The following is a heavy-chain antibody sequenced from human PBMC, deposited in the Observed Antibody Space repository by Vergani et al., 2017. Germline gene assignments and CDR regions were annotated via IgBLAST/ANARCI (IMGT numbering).Heavy chain of an antibody. CDR3: VYRKTEYRTTGFFYPFYYYYYMDV. V-gene: IGHV2-5*04. Sequence: QITLKESGPTLVKPTQTLTLTCTFSGFSLNTRGVSVAWIRQPPGKALDWLALIYWNDDQHYSPSLNNRVTITKDTSKNQVVLTMTNMDYVDTGTYYCVYRKTEYRTTGFFYPFYYYYYMDVWGKGTTVTVSS. CDR2: IYWNDDQ. CDR1: GFSLNTRGVS. D-gene: IGHD6-6*01. J-gene: IGHJ6*03.